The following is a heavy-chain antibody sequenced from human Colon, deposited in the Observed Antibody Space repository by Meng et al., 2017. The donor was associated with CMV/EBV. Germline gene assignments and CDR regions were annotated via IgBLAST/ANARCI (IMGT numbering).Heavy chain of an antibody. V-gene: IGHV1-2*02. CDR1: FPDYY. Sequence: FPDYYIPWVRQAPGQGLEWMGWIDPKSGGTKYPQAFQGRVTMSSDTSMTTAYLDISGLRSDDTAIYYCARSEFWNSFYKHIDFDSWGQGTLVTVSS. J-gene: IGHJ4*02. D-gene: IGHD3/OR15-3a*01. CDR3: ARSEFWNSFYKHIDFDS. CDR2: IDPKSGGT.